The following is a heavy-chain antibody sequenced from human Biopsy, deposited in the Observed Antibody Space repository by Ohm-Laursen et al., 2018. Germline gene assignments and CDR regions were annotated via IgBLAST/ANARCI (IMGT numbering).Heavy chain of an antibody. J-gene: IGHJ5*02. CDR2: IYNTETP. V-gene: IGHV4-39*01. Sequence: GTLSLTCTVSGGSISSSTTYYWAWLRQPPGKGLEGIGSIYNTETPFYTPSLKIRVTISVDTSTNQFSLKVSSVTAADTALYFCARHPTGFWFDPWGHGTLVTVSS. CDR3: ARHPTGFWFDP. CDR1: GGSISSSTTYY.